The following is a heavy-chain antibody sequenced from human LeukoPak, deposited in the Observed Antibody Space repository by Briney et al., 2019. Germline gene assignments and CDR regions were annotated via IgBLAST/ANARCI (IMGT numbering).Heavy chain of an antibody. CDR2: ISSSSSTI. V-gene: IGHV3-48*02. Sequence: GGSLRLFCAAYGFTFSDYLMNWVRQAPGKGLEWVTFISSSSSTIYYADSVKGRFTISRDNAKNSLYLQMNSLRDEDTAVYYCARAIYCSGGSCDAFDIWGQGTMVTVSS. D-gene: IGHD2-15*01. J-gene: IGHJ3*02. CDR3: ARAIYCSGGSCDAFDI. CDR1: GFTFSDYL.